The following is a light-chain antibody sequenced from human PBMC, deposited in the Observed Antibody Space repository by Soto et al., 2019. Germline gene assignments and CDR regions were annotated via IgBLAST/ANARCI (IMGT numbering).Light chain of an antibody. J-gene: IGKJ5*01. CDR2: DAF. V-gene: IGKV3-11*01. CDR3: QQRYNWPPIT. CDR1: QSVGIY. Sequence: EIVLTQSPATLSLSPGQRAPLSCRASQSVGIYLTWYQQKPGQAPRLLIYDAFNRATDIPARFSGSGSGTDFTLTISSLEPEDFAVYYCQQRYNWPPITFGQGTRLEIK.